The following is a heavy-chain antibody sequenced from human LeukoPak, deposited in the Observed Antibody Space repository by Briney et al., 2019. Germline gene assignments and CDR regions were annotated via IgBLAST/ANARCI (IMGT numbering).Heavy chain of an antibody. V-gene: IGHV3-21*04. Sequence: GGSLRLSCAASGFTFSSYSMNWVRQAPGKGLEWVSSISSSSSSYIYYADSVKGRFTISIDNAKNSLYLQMNSLRVEDTALYYCARESLVDYNFYYMDVWGKGTTVTVSS. CDR2: ISSSSSSYI. CDR1: GFTFSSYS. J-gene: IGHJ6*03. D-gene: IGHD1-26*01. CDR3: ARESLVDYNFYYMDV.